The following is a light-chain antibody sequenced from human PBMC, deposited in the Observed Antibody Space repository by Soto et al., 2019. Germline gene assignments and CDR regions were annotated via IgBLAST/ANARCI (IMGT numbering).Light chain of an antibody. CDR2: KAS. V-gene: IGKV1-5*03. CDR3: QQFNSYWWP. J-gene: IGKJ1*01. Sequence: DIQMTQSPSTLSASVGEKVTITCRASQSVSHFLAWSQQKPGKAPKLLIYKASNLESGVPARFSGSGSGTVFTLTISRLQPDDFGTYSCQQFNSYWWPFCQGTKLEIK. CDR1: QSVSHF.